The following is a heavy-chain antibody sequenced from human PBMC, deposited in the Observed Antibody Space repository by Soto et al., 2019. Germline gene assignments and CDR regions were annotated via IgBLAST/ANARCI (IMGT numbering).Heavy chain of an antibody. CDR3: ARGGPGEHDYYYYYGMDV. CDR2: IIPIFGTA. Sequence: VKVSCKASGGTFSSYAISWVRQAPGQGLEWMGGIIPIFGTANYAQKFQGRVTITADESTSTAYMELSSLRSEDTAVYYCARGGPGEHDYYYYYGMDVWGQGTTVTVSS. D-gene: IGHD3-10*01. CDR1: GGTFSSYA. J-gene: IGHJ6*02. V-gene: IGHV1-69*01.